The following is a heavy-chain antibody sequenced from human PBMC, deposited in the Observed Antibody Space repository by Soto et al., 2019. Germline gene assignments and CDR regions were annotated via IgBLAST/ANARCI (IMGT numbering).Heavy chain of an antibody. V-gene: IGHV3-30-3*01. CDR1: GFTFSSYA. Sequence: GGSLRLSCAASGFTFSSYAMHWVRQAPGKGLEWVADISYDGSNKYDADSVKGRFTISRDNSKNTLYLQMNSLRAEDTAVYYCVRDLSSGYDSWGQGTQVTVSS. D-gene: IGHD3-22*01. CDR2: ISYDGSNK. J-gene: IGHJ5*01. CDR3: VRDLSSGYDS.